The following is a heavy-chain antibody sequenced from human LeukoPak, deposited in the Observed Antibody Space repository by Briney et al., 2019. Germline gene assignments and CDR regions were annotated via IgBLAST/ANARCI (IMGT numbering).Heavy chain of an antibody. CDR2: ISYDGSNK. CDR3: ARGFTDYSHFDY. J-gene: IGHJ4*02. CDR1: GFTFSSYA. Sequence: PGRSLRLSCVASGFTFSSYAMHWVRQAPGKGLEWVAVISYDGSNKYYADSVKGRFTISRDNSKNTLYLQMNSLRAEDTAVYYCARGFTDYSHFDYWGQGTLVTVSS. V-gene: IGHV3-30-3*01. D-gene: IGHD4-11*01.